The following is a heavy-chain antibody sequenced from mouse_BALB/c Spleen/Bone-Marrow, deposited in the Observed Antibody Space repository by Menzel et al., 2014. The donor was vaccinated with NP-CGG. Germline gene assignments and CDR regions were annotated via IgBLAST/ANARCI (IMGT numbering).Heavy chain of an antibody. CDR1: GYSFTGYT. CDR2: INPYDGGT. Sequence: VQLKESGPELVKPGASMKISCKASGYSFTGYTMNWVKQSHGKNLEWIGLINPYDGGTSYNQKFKGKATLTVDKSSSTAYMELLSLTSEDSAVYYCARHGYGNYVAVDYWGQGTSVTVSS. J-gene: IGHJ4*01. V-gene: IGHV1-18*01. D-gene: IGHD2-10*02. CDR3: ARHGYGNYVAVDY.